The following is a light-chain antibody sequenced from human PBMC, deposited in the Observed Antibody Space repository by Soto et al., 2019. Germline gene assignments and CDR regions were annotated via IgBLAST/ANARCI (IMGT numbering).Light chain of an antibody. CDR1: QNVDSN. J-gene: IGKJ1*01. CDR3: QQYNNWPRT. V-gene: IGKV3D-15*01. Sequence: DIVLTQSPGTLSVSPGSGATLSCRASQNVDSNLAWYQQKPGQAPRLLIYGASTRATGIPARFSGSGSGTDCTLTISSLQSEDVAVYYCQQYNNWPRTFGQGTKVDI. CDR2: GAS.